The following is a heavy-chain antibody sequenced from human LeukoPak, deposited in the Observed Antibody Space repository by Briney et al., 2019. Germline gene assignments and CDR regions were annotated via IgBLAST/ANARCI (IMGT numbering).Heavy chain of an antibody. J-gene: IGHJ3*02. CDR1: GYTFTSYY. V-gene: IGHV1-46*01. CDR2: INPSGGST. D-gene: IGHD5-18*01. CDR3: TRGGSLRGYSYGYRYDAFDI. Sequence: ASVKVSXKASGYTFTSYYMHWVRQAPGQGLEWMGLINPSGGSTSYVQKFQGRVTMTRDTSTSTVYMELSSLRSEDTAVYYCTRGGSLRGYSYGYRYDAFDIWGQGTMVTVSS.